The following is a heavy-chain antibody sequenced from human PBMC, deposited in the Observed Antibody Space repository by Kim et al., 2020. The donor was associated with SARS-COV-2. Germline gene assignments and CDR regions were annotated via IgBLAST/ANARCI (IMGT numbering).Heavy chain of an antibody. V-gene: IGHV2-5*02. CDR3: AHTSLRTLLCRVHLRLHVDY. D-gene: IGHD2-2*01. J-gene: IGHJ4*02. CDR2: IYWDDDK. Sequence: SGPTLVNPTQTLTLTCTFSGFSLSTSGVGVGWIRQPPGKALEWLALIYWDDDKRYSPSLKSRLTITKDTSKNQVVLTMTNMDPVDTATYYCAHTSLRTLLCRVHLRLHVDYWGQGSLVTVSS. CDR1: GFSLSTSGVG.